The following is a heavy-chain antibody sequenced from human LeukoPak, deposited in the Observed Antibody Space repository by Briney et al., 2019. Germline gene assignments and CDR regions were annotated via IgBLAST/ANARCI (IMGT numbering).Heavy chain of an antibody. CDR3: ARVFWETVNTGYYSDF. Sequence: PGGSLRLSCAASGFIFSSYAMSWVRQAPGKGLEWVSVISGSGGSTYYADSVKGRFTISRDNSKNTLYLQMNSLRAEDTAVYYCARVFWETVNTGYYSDFWGPGTLVTVSS. CDR1: GFIFSSYA. CDR2: ISGSGGST. D-gene: IGHD3-22*01. V-gene: IGHV3-23*01. J-gene: IGHJ4*02.